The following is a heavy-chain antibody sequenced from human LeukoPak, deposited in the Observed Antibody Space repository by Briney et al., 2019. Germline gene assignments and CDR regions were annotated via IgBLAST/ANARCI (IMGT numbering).Heavy chain of an antibody. CDR1: GGSISSGSYY. Sequence: PSETLSLTCTVSGGSISSGSYYWSWIRQPAGKGLEWIGRIYTSGSTNYNPSLKGRVTISVDTSKNQFSLKLSSVTAADTAVYYCARVGYYGVVRIFDYWGQGTLVTVSS. D-gene: IGHD3-10*01. J-gene: IGHJ4*02. V-gene: IGHV4-61*02. CDR3: ARVGYYGVVRIFDY. CDR2: IYTSGST.